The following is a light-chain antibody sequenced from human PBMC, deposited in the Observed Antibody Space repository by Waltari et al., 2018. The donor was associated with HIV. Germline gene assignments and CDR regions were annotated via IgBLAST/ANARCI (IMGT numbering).Light chain of an antibody. V-gene: IGLV2-23*01. J-gene: IGLJ1*01. CDR3: LLYAGGTFV. Sequence: QSALTQPASVSGSPGQSVNMSCTGSSSDVGKYDFVSWYQHNPGQAPHLTIYDNNSRPSAVSRRFSGFKAGNTDFLTISGLQGEDGANYYCLLYAGGTFVVGSGT. CDR1: SSDVGKYDF. CDR2: DNN.